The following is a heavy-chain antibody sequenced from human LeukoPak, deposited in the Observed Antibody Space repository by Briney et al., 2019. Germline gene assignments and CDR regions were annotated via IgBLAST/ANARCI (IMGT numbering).Heavy chain of an antibody. D-gene: IGHD6-13*01. CDR3: ARERRDSSSWYYYYYGMDV. CDR1: GFTFSSYS. J-gene: IGHJ6*02. Sequence: GGSLRLSCAASGFTFSSYSMNWVRQAPGKGLEWVSSISSSSSYIYYADSVQGRFTISRDNAKNSLYLQMNSLRAEDTAVYYCARERRDSSSWYYYYYGMDVWGQGTTVTVSS. CDR2: ISSSSSYI. V-gene: IGHV3-21*01.